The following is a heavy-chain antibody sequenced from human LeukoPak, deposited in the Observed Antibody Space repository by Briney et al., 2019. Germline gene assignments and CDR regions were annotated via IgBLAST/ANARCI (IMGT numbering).Heavy chain of an antibody. Sequence: ASLKVSCKASGYIFTGYFLHWVRQAPGQGLEWMGWINPNSGGTNYPQKFQGRVTMTRNTSISTAYMELSSLRSEDTAVYYCARVGKYYDFWSGYPNWFDPWGQGTLVTVSS. CDR3: ARVGKYYDFWSGYPNWFDP. CDR1: GYIFTGYF. V-gene: IGHV1-2*02. J-gene: IGHJ5*02. CDR2: INPNSGGT. D-gene: IGHD3-3*01.